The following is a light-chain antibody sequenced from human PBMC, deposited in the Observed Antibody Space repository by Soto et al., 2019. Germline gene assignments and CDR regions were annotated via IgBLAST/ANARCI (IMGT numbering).Light chain of an antibody. J-gene: IGKJ1*01. Sequence: DIVMTQSPGTLSLSPGGRATLSCRASQSVSSSYLAWYQQKPGQAPRLLIYGASSRATGIPDRFSGSGSGTDFTLTISRLEPEDFAVYYCQQYGSSFWTFGQGTKVDIK. V-gene: IGKV3-20*01. CDR1: QSVSSSY. CDR2: GAS. CDR3: QQYGSSFWT.